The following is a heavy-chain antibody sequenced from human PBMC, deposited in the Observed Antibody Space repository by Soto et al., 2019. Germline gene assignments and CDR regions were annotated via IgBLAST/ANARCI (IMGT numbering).Heavy chain of an antibody. CDR1: GFSFGSYA. CDR2: ISGSDGKT. D-gene: IGHD3-3*01. Sequence: GGSLRLSCAASGFSFGSYALSWVRQAPGKGLECVSTISGSDGKTFYADSVKGRFSISRDTSQSTLYLQMNSLRADDTAMYYCARWSYLDYWGQGTRVTV. CDR3: ARWSYLDY. J-gene: IGHJ4*02. V-gene: IGHV3-23*01.